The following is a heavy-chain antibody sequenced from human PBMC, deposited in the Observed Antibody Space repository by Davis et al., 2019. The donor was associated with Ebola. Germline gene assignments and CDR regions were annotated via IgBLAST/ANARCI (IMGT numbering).Heavy chain of an antibody. CDR1: GFTFTTYT. V-gene: IGHV1-3*01. J-gene: IGHJ4*02. CDR3: TRWNYASDN. CDR2: INAGNGYA. Sequence: AASVKVSCKASGFTFTTYTMDWVRQAPGQSLEWIGKINAGNGYADYSQRFQGRVTITRDTSATTTYMELSALRSEDTAMYYCTRWNYASDNWGQGTLVTVS. D-gene: IGHD1-7*01.